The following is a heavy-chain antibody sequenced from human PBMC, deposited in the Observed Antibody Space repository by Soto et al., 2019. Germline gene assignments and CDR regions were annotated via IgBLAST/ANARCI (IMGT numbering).Heavy chain of an antibody. CDR2: HSHSGDTT. CDR1: GFTFSSYV. CDR3: AKDPALITGDEYMDV. Sequence: EVQLLESGGDLVQPGGSLRLSCEVSGFTFSSYVMTWVRQAPGKGLEWVSSHSHSGDTTQYADSVKGRFTIFRDISKSMLYLEMKSLRAEDTAVYYCAKDPALITGDEYMDVWGQGTTVTVSS. J-gene: IGHJ6*02. D-gene: IGHD1-20*01. V-gene: IGHV3-23*01.